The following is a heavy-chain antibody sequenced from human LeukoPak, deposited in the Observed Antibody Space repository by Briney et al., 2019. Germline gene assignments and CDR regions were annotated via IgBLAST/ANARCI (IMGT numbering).Heavy chain of an antibody. CDR3: AKAMAVFYSYGIQDY. CDR1: GFTFSRYA. CDR2: ITGSGGST. J-gene: IGHJ4*02. Sequence: GGSLRLSCPASGFTFSRYAMKWVRQAPGKGLEWVSSITGSGGSTSYADSVTGRLTIYRDNSKNTLDLQMNNLRADDTAVYFCAKAMAVFYSYGIQDYWGGGTVVTVSS. D-gene: IGHD5-18*01. V-gene: IGHV3-23*01.